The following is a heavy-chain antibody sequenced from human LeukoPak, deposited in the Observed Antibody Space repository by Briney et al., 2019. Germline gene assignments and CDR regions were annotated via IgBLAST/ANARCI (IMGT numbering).Heavy chain of an antibody. CDR3: AREGYSSGWFPL. J-gene: IGHJ4*02. D-gene: IGHD6-19*01. CDR2: ILTADKT. Sequence: GGSLRLSCAASEFIVSNYYMSWVRQAPGKGLEWASVILTADKTYYPDSVKGRFTISRDESKNMVYLQMNSLRAEDTAVYFCAREGYSSGWFPLWGQGTLVTVSS. V-gene: IGHV3-53*01. CDR1: EFIVSNYY.